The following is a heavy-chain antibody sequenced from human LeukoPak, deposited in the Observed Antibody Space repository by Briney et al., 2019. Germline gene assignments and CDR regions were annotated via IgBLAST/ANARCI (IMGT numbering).Heavy chain of an antibody. V-gene: IGHV5-51*01. CDR1: GYSFTNYW. J-gene: IGHJ5*02. D-gene: IGHD4-11*01. Sequence: GVSLKISCKGSGYSFTNYWIGWVRQMPGKGLEWMGIIYPGDSDTRYSPSFQGQVTMSADKSITTAYLQWSSLKASDTAMYYCARQGSWLGDYIFWFDPWGQGTLVTVSS. CDR2: IYPGDSDT. CDR3: ARQGSWLGDYIFWFDP.